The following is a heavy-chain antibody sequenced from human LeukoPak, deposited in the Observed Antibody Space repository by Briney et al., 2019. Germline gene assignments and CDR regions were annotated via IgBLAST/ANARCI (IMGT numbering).Heavy chain of an antibody. CDR1: GYTFTSYD. J-gene: IGHJ4*02. Sequence: ASVKVSCKASGYTFTSYDINWVRQATGQGLEWMGWMNPNSGNTGYAQKFQGRVTMTRNTSISTAYMELSSLRSEDTAVYYCARAFSYGSGSYYNEYFDYWGQGTLVTVSS. CDR2: MNPNSGNT. CDR3: ARAFSYGSGSYYNEYFDY. D-gene: IGHD3-10*01. V-gene: IGHV1-8*01.